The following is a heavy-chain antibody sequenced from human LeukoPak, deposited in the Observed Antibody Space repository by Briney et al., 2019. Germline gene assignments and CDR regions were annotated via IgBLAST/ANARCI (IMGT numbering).Heavy chain of an antibody. V-gene: IGHV4-59*01. CDR1: GGSISSYY. CDR2: IYYSGST. Sequence: SETLSLTCTVSGGSISSYYWSWIRQPLGKGLEWIGYIYYSGSTNYNPSLKSRVTISVDTSKNQFSLKLSSVTAADTAVYYCARAVRDTPYDSSGYYLDDWGQGTLVTVSS. CDR3: ARAVRDTPYDSSGYYLDD. D-gene: IGHD3-22*01. J-gene: IGHJ4*02.